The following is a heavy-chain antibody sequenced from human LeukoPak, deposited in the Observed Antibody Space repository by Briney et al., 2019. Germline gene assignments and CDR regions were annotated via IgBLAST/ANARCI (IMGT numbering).Heavy chain of an antibody. CDR1: GGSISSYY. CDR3: AKDWGVWFGEVWSGYFDN. V-gene: IGHV4-59*01. CDR2: IYYSGST. D-gene: IGHD3-10*01. J-gene: IGHJ4*02. Sequence: SETLSLTCTVSGGSISSYYWSWIRQPPGKGLEWIGYIYYSGSTNYNPSLKSRVTISVDTSKNQFSLKLRSVTAADTAVYYCAKDWGVWFGEVWSGYFDNWGQGTLVTVSP.